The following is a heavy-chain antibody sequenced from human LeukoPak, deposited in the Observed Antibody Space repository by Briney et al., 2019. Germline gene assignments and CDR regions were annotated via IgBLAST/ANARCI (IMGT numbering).Heavy chain of an antibody. V-gene: IGHV4-59*01. CDR2: IYYSGST. CDR1: GGSISSYY. Sequence: SETLSLTCTVSGGSISSYYWSWIRQPPGKGLEWIGYIYYSGSTNYNPSLKSRVTISVDTSKNQFSLKLSSVTAADTAEYYCASLNYDFWSGYYSSFDYWGQGTLVTVSS. D-gene: IGHD3-3*01. CDR3: ASLNYDFWSGYYSSFDY. J-gene: IGHJ4*02.